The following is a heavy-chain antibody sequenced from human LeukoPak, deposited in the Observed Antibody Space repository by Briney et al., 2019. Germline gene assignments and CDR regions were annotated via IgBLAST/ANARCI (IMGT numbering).Heavy chain of an antibody. D-gene: IGHD3-10*01. J-gene: IGHJ3*02. Sequence: PGGSLRLSCAASGLTVRSNYMSWVRQAPGKGLEWVSVIYSGGSTYYADSVKGRLPISRNNSKNTLYLQKNSLRAEETGVYYCARRYYGLGSTAFDIWGQGTMVSVSS. CDR3: ARRYYGLGSTAFDI. CDR1: GLTVRSNY. V-gene: IGHV3-53*01. CDR2: IYSGGST.